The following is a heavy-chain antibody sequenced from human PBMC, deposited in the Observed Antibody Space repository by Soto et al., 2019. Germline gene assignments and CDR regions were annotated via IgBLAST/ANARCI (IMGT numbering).Heavy chain of an antibody. CDR2: INHSGST. V-gene: IGHV4-34*01. CDR3: ARIHKYCSGGSCYPDY. Sequence: TLSLTCAVYGGSFSGYYWSWIRQPPGKGLEWIGEINHSGSTNYNPSLKSRVTISVDTSKNQFSLKLSSVTAADTAVYYCARIHKYCSGGSCYPDYWGQGTLVTVSS. D-gene: IGHD2-15*01. J-gene: IGHJ4*02. CDR1: GGSFSGYY.